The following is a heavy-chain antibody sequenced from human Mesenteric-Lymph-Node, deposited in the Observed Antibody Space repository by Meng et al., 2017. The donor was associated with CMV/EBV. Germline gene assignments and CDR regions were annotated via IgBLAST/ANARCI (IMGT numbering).Heavy chain of an antibody. D-gene: IGHD1-26*01. J-gene: IGHJ5*02. V-gene: IGHV3-23*01. CDR2: ISGSGGST. Sequence: GESLKISCAASGFTFSNYAMSWVRQAPGKGLEWVSAISGSGGSTFYADSVKGRFTISRDNSRDTLYLQMNSLRAEDTAVYYCARDFEGAGFDPWGQGTLVTVSS. CDR1: GFTFSNYA. CDR3: ARDFEGAGFDP.